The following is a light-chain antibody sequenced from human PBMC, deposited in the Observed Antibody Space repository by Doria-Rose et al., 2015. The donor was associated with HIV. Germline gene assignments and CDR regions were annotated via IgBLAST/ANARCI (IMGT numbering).Light chain of an antibody. CDR3: QQYGTSRGT. J-gene: IGKJ5*01. Sequence: EIVLTQSPGTLSLSPGERATLSSRASQRVKSSYLAWYQQKPGQAPRLLIYDASTRVTGIPDRFSGSGSGTDFTLTISRLEPEDVAVYYCQQYGTSRGTFGQGTRLEIK. CDR2: DAS. V-gene: IGKV3-20*01. CDR1: QRVKSSY.